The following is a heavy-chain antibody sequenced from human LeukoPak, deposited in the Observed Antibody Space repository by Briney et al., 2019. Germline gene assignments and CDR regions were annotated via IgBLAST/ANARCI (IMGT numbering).Heavy chain of an antibody. J-gene: IGHJ4*02. CDR1: GASFSSSTYY. CDR2: IYYGGGT. V-gene: IGHV4-39*01. CDR3: ARHAGGIAAAGTRPFDY. D-gene: IGHD6-13*01. Sequence: SETLSLTCTVSGASFSSSTYYWGWIRQPPGKGLEWIGSIYYGGGTYYNPSLKSRVTMSVDTSKKQLSLKLSSVTAADTAVYYCARHAGGIAAAGTRPFDYWGQGTLVTVSS.